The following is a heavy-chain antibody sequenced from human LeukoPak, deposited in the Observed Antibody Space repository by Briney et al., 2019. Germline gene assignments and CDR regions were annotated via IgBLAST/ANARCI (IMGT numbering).Heavy chain of an antibody. D-gene: IGHD5-24*01. CDR2: IKQDGSEK. CDR1: GFTFSSYW. V-gene: IGHV3-7*01. J-gene: IGHJ4*02. Sequence: GGSPRLSCAASGFTFSSYWMSWVRQAPGKGLEWVANIKQDGSEKYYVDSVKGRFTISRDNAKNSLYLQMNSLRAEDTAVYYCARQAGGYKRLYYFDYWGQGTLVTVSS. CDR3: ARQAGGYKRLYYFDY.